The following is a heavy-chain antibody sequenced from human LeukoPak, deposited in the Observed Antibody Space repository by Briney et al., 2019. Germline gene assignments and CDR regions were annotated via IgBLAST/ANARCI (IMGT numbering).Heavy chain of an antibody. CDR1: GFTFSDYS. J-gene: IGHJ2*01. CDR3: ATHFNGWSSEWWYFDL. D-gene: IGHD6-19*01. CDR2: ISSSGSTI. V-gene: IGHV3-11*01. Sequence: GGSLRLSCAASGFTFSDYSMNWIRQAPGKGLEWVSYISSSGSTIYYADSVKGRFTISRDNAKNSLYLQMNSLRAEDTAVYYCATHFNGWSSEWWYFDLWGRGTLVTVSS.